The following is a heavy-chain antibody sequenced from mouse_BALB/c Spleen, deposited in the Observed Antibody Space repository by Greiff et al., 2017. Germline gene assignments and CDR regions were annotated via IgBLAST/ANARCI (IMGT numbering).Heavy chain of an antibody. CDR1: GYSFTGYY. CDR3: ARTDGSSSWFAY. J-gene: IGHJ3*01. V-gene: IGHV1S34*01. D-gene: IGHD1-1*01. Sequence: LVKTGASVKISCKASGYSFTGYYMHWVKQSHGKSLEWIGYISCYNGATSYNQKFKGKATFTVDTSSSTAYMQFNSLTSEDSAVYYCARTDGSSSWFAYWGQGTLVTVSA. CDR2: ISCYNGAT.